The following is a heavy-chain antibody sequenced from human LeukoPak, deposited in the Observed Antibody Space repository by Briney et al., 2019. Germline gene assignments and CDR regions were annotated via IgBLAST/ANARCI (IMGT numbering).Heavy chain of an antibody. Sequence: GGSLRLSCAASGFTFSNYWMQWVRQAPGKGLVWVSRISSDASSTSYADSVKGRSTISRDNAKNTLYLQMNSLRAEDTAVHYCARDRVPYCSGASCSVDVWGQGTTVTVSS. CDR3: ARDRVPYCSGASCSVDV. V-gene: IGHV3-74*01. CDR1: GFTFSNYW. D-gene: IGHD2-15*01. J-gene: IGHJ6*02. CDR2: ISSDASST.